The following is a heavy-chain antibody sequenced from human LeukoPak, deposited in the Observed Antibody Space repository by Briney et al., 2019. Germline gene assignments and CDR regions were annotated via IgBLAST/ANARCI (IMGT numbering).Heavy chain of an antibody. CDR3: ARDNEELWETFDY. V-gene: IGHV1-3*01. Sequence: ASVKVSCTASGYTFTSYAMHWVRQAPGQRLEWMGWINAGNGNTKYSQTFQGRVTITRDTSASTAYMELSSLRSEDTAVYYCARDNEELWETFDYWGQGTLVTVSS. J-gene: IGHJ4*02. CDR2: INAGNGNT. D-gene: IGHD5-18*01. CDR1: GYTFTSYA.